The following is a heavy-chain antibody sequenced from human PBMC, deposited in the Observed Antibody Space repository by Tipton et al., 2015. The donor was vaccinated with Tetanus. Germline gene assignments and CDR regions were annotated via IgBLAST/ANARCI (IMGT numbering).Heavy chain of an antibody. CDR2: INHSGST. Sequence: TLSLTCAVYGGSFSGYYWSWIRQPPGKGLEWIGEINHSGSTNYNPSLKSRVTISVDTSETQFSLKLSSVTAADTAVYYCARGKAVAGTWGIYYYGMDVWGQGTTVTVSS. CDR1: GGSFSGYY. V-gene: IGHV4-34*01. D-gene: IGHD6-19*01. J-gene: IGHJ6*02. CDR3: ARGKAVAGTWGIYYYGMDV.